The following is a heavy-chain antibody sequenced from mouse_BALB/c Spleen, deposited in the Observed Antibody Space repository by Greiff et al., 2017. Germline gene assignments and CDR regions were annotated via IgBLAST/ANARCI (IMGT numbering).Heavy chain of an antibody. CDR3: TRKAYRYDKGYAMDY. V-gene: IGHV1S81*02. Sequence: QVQLQQSGAELVKPGASVKLSCKASGYTFTSYYMYWVKQRPGQGLEWIGGINPSNGGTNFNEKFKSKATLTVDKSSSTAYMQLSSLTSEDSAVYYCTRKAYRYDKGYAMDYWGQGTSVTVSS. CDR2: INPSNGGT. D-gene: IGHD2-14*01. CDR1: GYTFTSYY. J-gene: IGHJ4*01.